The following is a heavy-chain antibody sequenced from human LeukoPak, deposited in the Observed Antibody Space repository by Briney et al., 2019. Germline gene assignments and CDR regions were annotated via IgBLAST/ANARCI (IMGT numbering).Heavy chain of an antibody. J-gene: IGHJ3*01. V-gene: IGHV4-4*07. CDR1: GGSLNTYY. CDR3: ARERRLLRGDAFDV. Sequence: PSETLSLTCSVSGGSLNTYYWSRIRQPAGKGLEWIGRIYISGNTNYNPSLQSRVTMSVDTSKNQFSLKVSSVTAADTAVYYCARERRLLRGDAFDVWGQGTRVTVSS. D-gene: IGHD4-23*01. CDR2: IYISGNT.